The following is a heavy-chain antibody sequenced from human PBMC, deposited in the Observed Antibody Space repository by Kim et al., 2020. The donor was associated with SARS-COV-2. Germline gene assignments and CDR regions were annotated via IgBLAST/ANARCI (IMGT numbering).Heavy chain of an antibody. V-gene: IGHV3-9*01. D-gene: IGHD1-26*01. CDR2: ISWNSGSI. J-gene: IGHJ4*02. Sequence: GGSLRLSCAASGFTFGDYAMHWVRQAPGKGLEWVSGISWNSGSIGYADSVKGRFTISRDNAKNSLYLQMNSLRAEDTALYYCAKDLAQVGATFSFDYWGQGTLVTVSS. CDR1: GFTFGDYA. CDR3: AKDLAQVGATFSFDY.